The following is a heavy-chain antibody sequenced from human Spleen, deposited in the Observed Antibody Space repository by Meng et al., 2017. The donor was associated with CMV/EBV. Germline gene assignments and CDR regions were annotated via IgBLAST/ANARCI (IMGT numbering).Heavy chain of an antibody. CDR1: TFTGYY. CDR2: INPNSGGT. CDR3: ARVARCRSTSCYIGWFDP. D-gene: IGHD2-2*02. V-gene: IGHV1-2*02. Sequence: TFTGYYMHWMRKAPGQGLEWMGWINPNSGGTNYAQKFQGRVTLTRDTSISTVYMELSRLRSDDTAVYYCARVARCRSTSCYIGWFDPWGQGTLVTVSS. J-gene: IGHJ5*02.